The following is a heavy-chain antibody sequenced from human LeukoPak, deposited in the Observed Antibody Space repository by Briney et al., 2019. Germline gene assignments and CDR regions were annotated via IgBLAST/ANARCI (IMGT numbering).Heavy chain of an antibody. V-gene: IGHV4-34*01. CDR3: ARGESWGDFDY. CDR1: GGSFSGYY. CDR2: IDHSGST. J-gene: IGHJ4*02. D-gene: IGHD3-16*01. Sequence: SETLSLTCAVYGGSFSGYYWSWIRQPPGKGLEWIGEIDHSGSTNYNPSLKSRVTISVDTSKNQFSLKLSSVTAADTAVYYCARGESWGDFDYWGQGTLVTVSS.